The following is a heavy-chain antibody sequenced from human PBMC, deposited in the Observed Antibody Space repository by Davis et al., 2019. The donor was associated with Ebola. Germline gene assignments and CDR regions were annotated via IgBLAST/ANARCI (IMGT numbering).Heavy chain of an antibody. CDR3: ARVSRFAFDV. J-gene: IGHJ3*01. CDR1: GFTFRSYD. CDR2: IGTAGDT. D-gene: IGHD6-13*01. V-gene: IGHV3-13*01. Sequence: GESLKISCAASGFTFRSYDMHWVRQTTGEGLEWVSAIGTAGDTYYIGSVKGRFTISRENAKNSLNLQMNSLRAGDTAVYYCARVSRFAFDVWGQGTMVTVS.